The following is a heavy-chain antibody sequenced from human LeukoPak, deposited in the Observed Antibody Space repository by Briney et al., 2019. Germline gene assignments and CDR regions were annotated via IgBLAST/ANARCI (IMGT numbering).Heavy chain of an antibody. V-gene: IGHV1-18*01. CDR3: ARRGPSSSSLSYSHVEQLVPFDY. CDR1: GYTFTSYG. Sequence: ASVKVSCKASGYTFTSYGISWVRQAPGQGLEWMGWISAYNGNTNYAQKLQGRVTMTTDTSTSTAYMELRSLRSDDTAVYYCARRGPSSSSLSYSHVEQLVPFDYWGQGTLVTVSS. D-gene: IGHD6-6*01. CDR2: ISAYNGNT. J-gene: IGHJ4*02.